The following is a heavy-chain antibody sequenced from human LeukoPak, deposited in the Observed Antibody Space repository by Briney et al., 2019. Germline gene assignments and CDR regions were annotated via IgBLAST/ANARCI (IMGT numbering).Heavy chain of an antibody. CDR2: IYTSGST. V-gene: IGHV4-4*07. J-gene: IGHJ4*02. CDR3: ARAGYDSSGYSAYFDY. D-gene: IGHD3-22*01. CDR1: GGSISSYY. Sequence: SETLSLTCTVSGGSISSYYWSWIRQPAGKGLEWIGRIYTSGSTNYNPSLKSRVTVSVDTSKNQFSLKLSSVTAADTAVYYCARAGYDSSGYSAYFDYWGQGTLVTVSS.